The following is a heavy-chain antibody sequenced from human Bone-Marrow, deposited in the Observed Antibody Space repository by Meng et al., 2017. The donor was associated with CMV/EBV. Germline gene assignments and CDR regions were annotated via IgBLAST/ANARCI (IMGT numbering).Heavy chain of an antibody. Sequence: TLKGYCSTLEKPPPTLAPTSTFSVFTLSACGGGLGWIRQPPSKALESPAIIYWDSDQRYNPSMKNKLPIPKGPSKNQVVLTKNHMDPEDTSPYYCDPDPHKIASRPGYYFDYWGQGTLVTVSS. J-gene: IGHJ4*02. CDR3: DPDPHKIASRPGYYFDY. D-gene: IGHD2-21*01. CDR1: VFTLSACGGG. CDR2: IYWDSDQ. V-gene: IGHV2-5*02.